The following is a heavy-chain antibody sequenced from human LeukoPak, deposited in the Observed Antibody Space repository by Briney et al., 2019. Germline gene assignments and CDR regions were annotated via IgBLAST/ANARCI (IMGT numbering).Heavy chain of an antibody. CDR3: ARNRGYTDY. CDR2: IWYDGNSK. J-gene: IGHJ4*02. V-gene: IGHV3-33*01. CDR1: GFTFSNYG. D-gene: IGHD5-18*01. Sequence: PGGSLRLSCAASGFTFSNYGMHWVRQAPGKGLEWVALIWYDGNSKYSANSVKGRFTISRDNSKNTLYLQMNSLRAEDTAVYYCARNRGYTDYWGQGTLVTVSS.